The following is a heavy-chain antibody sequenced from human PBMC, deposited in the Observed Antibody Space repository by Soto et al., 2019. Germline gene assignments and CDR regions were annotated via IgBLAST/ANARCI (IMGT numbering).Heavy chain of an antibody. V-gene: IGHV4-31*03. CDR2: IYYSGST. CDR1: GGSISSGGYY. Sequence: SETLSLTCTVSGGSISSGGYYWIWIRQHPGKGLEWIGYIYYSGSTYYNPSLKSRVTISVDTSKNQFSLKLSSVTAADTAVYYCARVPHIAAAWNNWFDPWGQGTLVTVSS. D-gene: IGHD6-13*01. CDR3: ARVPHIAAAWNNWFDP. J-gene: IGHJ5*02.